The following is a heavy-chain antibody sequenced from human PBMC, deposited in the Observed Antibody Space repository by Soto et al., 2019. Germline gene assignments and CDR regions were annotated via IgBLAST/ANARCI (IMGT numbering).Heavy chain of an antibody. CDR3: VKDDGGYPSTAPH. Sequence: EVQLLESGGDLVQPGGSQRLSCAASGITISNYPMSWVRQAPGKELDWVSGISGSGDRTYYADSAKGRFTISKDISRNSLSLQLDSLGVEDTAVYFCVKDDGGYPSTAPHWGQGTLVTVSS. V-gene: IGHV3-23*01. CDR1: GITISNYP. D-gene: IGHD3-22*01. CDR2: ISGSGDRT. J-gene: IGHJ4*02.